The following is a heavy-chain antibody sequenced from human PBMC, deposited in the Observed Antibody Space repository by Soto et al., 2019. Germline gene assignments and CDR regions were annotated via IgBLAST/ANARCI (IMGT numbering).Heavy chain of an antibody. Sequence: QVQLVQSGAEVKKPGSSVKVSCKASGGTFRSFAFSWVRQAPGHGLEWMGGIIPLFSTTNYAQRFQGRVTITADESTSTDYMELSSLKSEDTAIYYCAKDTDHAYDFWGQGTLVTVSS. CDR1: GGTFRSFA. CDR2: IIPLFSTT. V-gene: IGHV1-69*01. J-gene: IGHJ4*02. CDR3: AKDTDHAYDF. D-gene: IGHD3-16*01.